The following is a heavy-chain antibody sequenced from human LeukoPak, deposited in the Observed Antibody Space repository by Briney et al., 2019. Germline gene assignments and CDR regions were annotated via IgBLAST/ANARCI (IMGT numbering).Heavy chain of an antibody. CDR1: GYTLTELS. Sequence: GASVKVSCKVSGYTLTELSMHWVRQAPGKGLEWMGGFDPEDGETIDAQKFQGRVTMTEDTSTDTAYMELSSLRSEDTAVYYCATLYYARGYYYGMDVWGQGTTVTVSS. D-gene: IGHD3-22*01. V-gene: IGHV1-24*01. CDR2: FDPEDGET. CDR3: ATLYYARGYYYGMDV. J-gene: IGHJ6*02.